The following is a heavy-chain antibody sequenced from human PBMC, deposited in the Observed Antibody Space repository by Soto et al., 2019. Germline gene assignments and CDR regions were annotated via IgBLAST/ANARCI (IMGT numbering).Heavy chain of an antibody. CDR1: GYTFTSYG. J-gene: IGHJ3*02. V-gene: IGHV1-18*01. Sequence: VASVKVSCKASGYTFTSYGISWVRQAPGQGLEWMGWISAYNGNTNYAQKLQGRVTMTTDTSTSTAYMELRSLRSDDTAVYYCARVGQHVDTAMVNDAFDIWGQGTMVTVSS. CDR3: ARVGQHVDTAMVNDAFDI. D-gene: IGHD5-18*01. CDR2: ISAYNGNT.